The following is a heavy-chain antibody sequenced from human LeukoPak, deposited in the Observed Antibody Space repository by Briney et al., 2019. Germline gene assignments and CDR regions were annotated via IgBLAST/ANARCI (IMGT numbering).Heavy chain of an antibody. CDR1: GFTFSSYA. CDR3: AKDGGRYSSSWD. CDR2: ISGSGGST. D-gene: IGHD6-13*01. J-gene: IGHJ4*02. V-gene: IGHV3-23*01. Sequence: GGSLRLSCAASGFTFSSYAMSWVRQAPGKGLEGVSAISGSGGSTYYADSVKGRFTISRDNSKNTLYLQMNSLRAEDTAVYYCAKDGGRYSSSWDWGQGTLVTVSS.